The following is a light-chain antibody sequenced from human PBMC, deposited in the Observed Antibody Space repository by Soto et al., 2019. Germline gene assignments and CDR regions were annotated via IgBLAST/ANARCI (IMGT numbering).Light chain of an antibody. CDR1: QSVSSY. Sequence: EIVLTQSPATLSLSPGERATLSCRAGQSVSSYLAWYQQKPGQAPRLLIYDASNRATGIPARFSGSGSGTDFTLTISSLEPEDFAVYYCQQRATWPLTFGEGTKVDIK. CDR3: QQRATWPLT. J-gene: IGKJ4*01. CDR2: DAS. V-gene: IGKV3-11*01.